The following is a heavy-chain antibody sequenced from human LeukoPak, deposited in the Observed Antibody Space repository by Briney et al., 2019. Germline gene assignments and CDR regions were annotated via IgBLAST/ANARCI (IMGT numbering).Heavy chain of an antibody. Sequence: GGSLRLSCAASGFAFSSDWMHWVRQAPGKGLVCVSRINSDGSTTTYVDSVKGRLTISRDNAKNTVYLQMNSLTAEDTGVYYCTRRSAAAGTIDYWGQGTLVTVSS. J-gene: IGHJ4*02. V-gene: IGHV3-74*01. CDR3: TRRSAAAGTIDY. CDR1: GFAFSSDW. D-gene: IGHD6-13*01. CDR2: INSDGSTT.